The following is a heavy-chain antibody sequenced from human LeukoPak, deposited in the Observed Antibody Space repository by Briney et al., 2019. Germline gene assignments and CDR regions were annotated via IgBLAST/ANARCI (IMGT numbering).Heavy chain of an antibody. CDR2: INSDGSST. Sequence: PGGSLRLSCAASGCTFSNYWMHWVRQAPGKGLVWVSRINSDGSSTNYADSVKVRFTISRDNAKNTLYLQMNSLRDEDTAVFYCARGSHDFDYWGQGTLVTVSS. CDR3: ARGSHDFDY. V-gene: IGHV3-74*01. CDR1: GCTFSNYW. J-gene: IGHJ4*02.